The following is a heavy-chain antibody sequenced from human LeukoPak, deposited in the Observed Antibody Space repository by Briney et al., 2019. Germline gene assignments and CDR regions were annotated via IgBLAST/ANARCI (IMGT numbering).Heavy chain of an antibody. CDR1: GGSISSGGYY. Sequence: PSETLSLTCTVSGGSISSGGYYWSWIRQHPGKGLEWIGYIYYSGSTYYNPSLKSRVTISVDTSKNQFSLKLSSVTAAGTAVYYCARDYGSGDGTDAFDIWGQGTMVTVSS. D-gene: IGHD3-10*01. CDR2: IYYSGST. J-gene: IGHJ3*02. V-gene: IGHV4-31*03. CDR3: ARDYGSGDGTDAFDI.